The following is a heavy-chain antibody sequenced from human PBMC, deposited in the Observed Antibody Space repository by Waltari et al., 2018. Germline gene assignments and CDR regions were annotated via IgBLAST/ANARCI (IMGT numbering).Heavy chain of an antibody. J-gene: IGHJ3*01. Sequence: QLQLQESGPGLVKPSETLSLTCSVSGGSITSTKPYWGWIRQPPGQGLEWTGTISYNGATYNSPSLRGRVTVSRDTSMNQLSLKLGSVTAADTAVYYCATYIGASVGTAAFDVWGQGTMVTVSS. CDR3: ATYIGASVGTAAFDV. CDR2: ISYNGAT. CDR1: GGSITSTKPY. D-gene: IGHD1-1*01. V-gene: IGHV4-39*01.